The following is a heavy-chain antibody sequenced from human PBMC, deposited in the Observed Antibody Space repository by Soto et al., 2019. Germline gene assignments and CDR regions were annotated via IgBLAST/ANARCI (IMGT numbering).Heavy chain of an antibody. V-gene: IGHV3-33*01. CDR1: GFSFSSYG. CDR3: ARSPPGVAGRYYFDY. D-gene: IGHD6-6*01. Sequence: QVQLVASGGGVVQPGRSLRLSCAASGFSFSSYGVHWVRQAPGKGLEWVAVIWYDGSNKYYGDSVKGRFTIARDNSKDTLYLQMNSLRAEDTAVYYCARSPPGVAGRYYFDYWGQGTLITVSS. J-gene: IGHJ4*02. CDR2: IWYDGSNK.